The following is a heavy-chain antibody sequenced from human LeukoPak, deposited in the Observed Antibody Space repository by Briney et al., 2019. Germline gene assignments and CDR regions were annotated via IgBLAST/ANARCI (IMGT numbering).Heavy chain of an antibody. CDR3: AKKSPYGDRDY. J-gene: IGHJ4*02. V-gene: IGHV3-23*01. CDR1: GFTFIGSA. Sequence: QPGGSLRLSCAASGFTFIGSAMRWVRQAPGKGLEWVSAISGSGGSTYYADSVKGRFTISRDNSKNTLYLQMNSLRAEDTAIYYCAKKSPYGDRDYWGQGTLVTVSS. CDR2: ISGSGGST. D-gene: IGHD4-17*01.